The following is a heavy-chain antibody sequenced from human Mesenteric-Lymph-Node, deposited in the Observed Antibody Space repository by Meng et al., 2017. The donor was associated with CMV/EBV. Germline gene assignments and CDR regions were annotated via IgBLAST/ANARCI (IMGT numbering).Heavy chain of an antibody. Sequence: SETLSLTCTVSGGSISGYHWSWIRQPPGKGLEWIGFLYDSGSTNYNPSLKSRVTITVDTSKNQFSLKLSSVAAADTGVYYCARSGWFDPWGQGTLVTVSS. CDR1: GGSISGYH. CDR2: LYDSGST. CDR3: ARSGWFDP. D-gene: IGHD3-10*01. J-gene: IGHJ5*02. V-gene: IGHV4-59*01.